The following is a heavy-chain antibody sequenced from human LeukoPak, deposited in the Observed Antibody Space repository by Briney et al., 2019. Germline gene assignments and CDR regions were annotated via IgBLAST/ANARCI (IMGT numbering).Heavy chain of an antibody. CDR1: GFTFSYYA. CDR2: ISYDGSNK. J-gene: IGHJ4*02. CDR3: AREGTMISSFDY. V-gene: IGHV3-30*04. D-gene: IGHD3-22*01. Sequence: GRSLRLSCAASGFTFSYYAMHWVRQAPGKGLEGVAVISYDGSNKYYADSVKGRFTISRDNSKNTLYLQMNSLRAEDTAVYYCAREGTMISSFDYWGQGTLVTVSS.